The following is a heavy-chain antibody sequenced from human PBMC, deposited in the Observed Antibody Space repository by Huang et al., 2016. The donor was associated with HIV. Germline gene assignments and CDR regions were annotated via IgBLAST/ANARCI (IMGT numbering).Heavy chain of an antibody. CDR1: GGSITSHY. D-gene: IGHD1-26*01. CDR3: ARGLPLVGAMNF. V-gene: IGHV4-59*11. Sequence: QVYLQESGPGLVKPSETLSLTCSVSGGSITSHYWIWIRQPPGKGLEWIGNKYYSGSTNYNPSLRSRGTMSRDTSKNQFSLKLSSVTAADTAVYYCARGLPLVGAMNFWGQGALVTVSS. J-gene: IGHJ4*02. CDR2: KYYSGST.